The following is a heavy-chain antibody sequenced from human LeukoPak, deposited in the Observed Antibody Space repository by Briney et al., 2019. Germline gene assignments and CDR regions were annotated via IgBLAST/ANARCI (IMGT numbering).Heavy chain of an antibody. V-gene: IGHV4-34*01. CDR1: GGSLSGYY. Sequence: SETLSLTCAVYGGSLSGYYWSWIRQPPGKGLEWIGEINHSGSTNYNPSLKSRVTISVDTSKNQFSLKLSSVTAADTAVYYCARDCSGGSCFDYWGQGTLVTVSS. CDR2: INHSGST. D-gene: IGHD2-15*01. J-gene: IGHJ4*02. CDR3: ARDCSGGSCFDY.